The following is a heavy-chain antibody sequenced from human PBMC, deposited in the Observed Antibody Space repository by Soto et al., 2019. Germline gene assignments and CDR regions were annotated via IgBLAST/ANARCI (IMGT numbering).Heavy chain of an antibody. CDR1: GGSISSGDYY. V-gene: IGHV4-30-4*01. CDR3: ARGYGSGWYLGYYGMDV. J-gene: IGHJ6*02. Sequence: SETLSLTCTVSGGSISSGDYYWSWIRQPPGKGLEWIGYIYYSGSTYYNPSLKSRVTISVDTSKNQFSLKLSSVTAADTAVYYCARGYGSGWYLGYYGMDVWGQGTTVTVSS. D-gene: IGHD6-19*01. CDR2: IYYSGST.